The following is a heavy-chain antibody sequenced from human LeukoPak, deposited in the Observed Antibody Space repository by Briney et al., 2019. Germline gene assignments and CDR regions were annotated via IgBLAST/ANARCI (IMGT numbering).Heavy chain of an antibody. J-gene: IGHJ6*02. V-gene: IGHV3-21*05. CDR2: ISSSSSYT. D-gene: IGHD6-19*01. CDR1: GFTFSSYS. CDR3: ASPGYSSGYYYGMDV. Sequence: GGSLRLSCAASGFTFSSYSMNWVRQAPGKGLEWVSYISSSSSYTNYADSVKGRFTISRDNAKNSLYLQMNSLRAEDTAVYYCASPGYSSGYYYGMDVWGQGTTVTVSS.